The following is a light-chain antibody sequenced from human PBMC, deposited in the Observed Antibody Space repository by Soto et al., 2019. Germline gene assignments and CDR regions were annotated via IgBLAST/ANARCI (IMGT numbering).Light chain of an antibody. J-gene: IGLJ1*01. CDR3: SSYTRSRTYV. CDR1: SSDVGAYNY. CDR2: EVS. V-gene: IGLV2-14*01. Sequence: QSALTQPASVSGSPGQSITISCTGTSSDVGAYNYVSWFQQHPGKAPKLLIYEVSNRPSGVSYRFSGSKSGSTASLTISGLQAEDEADSYCSSYTRSRTYVFGTGTKVTVL.